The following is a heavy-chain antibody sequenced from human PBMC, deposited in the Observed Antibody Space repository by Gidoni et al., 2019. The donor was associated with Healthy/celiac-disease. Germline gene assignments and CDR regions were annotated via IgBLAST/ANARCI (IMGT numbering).Heavy chain of an antibody. CDR1: GGSIRSGGYY. CDR2: IYYSGST. D-gene: IGHD6-13*01. V-gene: IGHV4-31*03. J-gene: IGHJ5*02. Sequence: QVQLQESGPGLVKPSQTLSLTCTVSGGSIRSGGYYWSWIRQHPGKGLEWIGYIYYSGSTYYNPSLKSRVTISVDTSKNQFSLKLSSVTAADTAVYYCASIAAAGTDWFDPWGQGTLVTVSS. CDR3: ASIAAAGTDWFDP.